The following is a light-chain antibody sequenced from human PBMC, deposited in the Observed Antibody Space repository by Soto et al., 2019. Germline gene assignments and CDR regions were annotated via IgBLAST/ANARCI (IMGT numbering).Light chain of an antibody. Sequence: QSALTQPPSASGSPGQSVTISCTGTSSDVGGYHYVSWYQQHPGKAPKLMIHEVTKRPSGVPDRFSGSKSGNTASLTVSGLQGEDEAHYYCSSYAGSNNLVFGGGTQLTV. CDR1: SSDVGGYHY. V-gene: IGLV2-8*01. CDR2: EVT. J-gene: IGLJ2*01. CDR3: SSYAGSNNLV.